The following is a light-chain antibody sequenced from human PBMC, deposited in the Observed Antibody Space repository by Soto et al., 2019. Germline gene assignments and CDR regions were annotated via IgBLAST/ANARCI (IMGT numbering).Light chain of an antibody. CDR1: SFNIGAAYD. Sequence: QSVLTQPPSVSGAPGQRVTICCTGSSFNIGAAYDVHWYQQLPGTAPKLLIYSDNQRPSGVPDRFSGSKSGTSASLAISGLRSEDEADYFCAAWDDRLSAWVFGGGTKLTVL. J-gene: IGLJ3*02. CDR3: AAWDDRLSAWV. V-gene: IGLV1-47*02. CDR2: SDN.